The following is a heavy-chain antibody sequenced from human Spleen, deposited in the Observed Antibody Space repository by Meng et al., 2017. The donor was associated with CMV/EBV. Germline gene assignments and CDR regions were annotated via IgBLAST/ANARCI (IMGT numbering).Heavy chain of an antibody. CDR2: VFYSGST. CDR1: GDSVSSGRYY. V-gene: IGHV4-61*01. D-gene: IGHD4-11*01. Sequence: SETLSLTCSVSGDSVSSGRYYWSWIRQPPGKGLEWIGYVFYSGSTNYNPSLKSRVSISVDTSKNQFSLKLSSVTAADTAVYYCARGLQEYYYGMDVWGQGTTVTVSS. J-gene: IGHJ6*02. CDR3: ARGLQEYYYGMDV.